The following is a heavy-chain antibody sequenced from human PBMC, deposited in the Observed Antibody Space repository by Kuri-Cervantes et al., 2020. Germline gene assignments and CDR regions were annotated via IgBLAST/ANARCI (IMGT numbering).Heavy chain of an antibody. CDR3: ANRLRFLEWFERYPITFDI. V-gene: IGHV4-61*02. J-gene: IGHJ3*02. CDR2: IYTSGST. Sequence: SETLSLTCTVSGGSISSGSYYWSWIRQPAGKGLEWIGRIYTSGSTNYNPSLKSRVTISVDTSKNQFSLKLSSVTAADTAAYYCANRLRFLEWFERYPITFDIWGQGTMVTVSS. CDR1: GGSISSGSYY. D-gene: IGHD3-3*01.